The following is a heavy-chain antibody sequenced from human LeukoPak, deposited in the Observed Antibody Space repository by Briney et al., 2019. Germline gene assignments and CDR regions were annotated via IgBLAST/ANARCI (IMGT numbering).Heavy chain of an antibody. J-gene: IGHJ2*01. CDR3: AKVAGGGYFDL. CDR2: ITWRSDRI. CDR1: GFTFDDYA. Sequence: SGRSLRLSCAASGFTFDDYAMHWVRQAPGKGLEWVSGITWRSDRIGYADSVQGRFTISRDDAKKSLYLQMNSLRTDDTALYYFAKVAGGGYFDLWGRGTLVNVSS. V-gene: IGHV3-9*01. D-gene: IGHD3-16*01.